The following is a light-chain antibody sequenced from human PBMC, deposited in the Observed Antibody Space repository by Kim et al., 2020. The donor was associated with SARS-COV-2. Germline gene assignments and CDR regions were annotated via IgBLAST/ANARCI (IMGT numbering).Light chain of an antibody. CDR3: QVWDNYSDHVV. CDR2: YDR. V-gene: IGLV3-21*04. J-gene: IGLJ2*01. CDR1: NIGTIS. Sequence: SYELTQPPSVSVAPGQTARITCGGRNIGTISVHWYQQKPGQGPVLVMKYDRDRPSGIPERISGSNSGNTATLTISRVEAGDEADYYCQVWDNYSDHVVFGGGTKVTVL.